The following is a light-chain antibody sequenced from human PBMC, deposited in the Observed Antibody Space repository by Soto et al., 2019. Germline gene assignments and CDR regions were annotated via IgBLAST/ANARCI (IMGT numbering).Light chain of an antibody. CDR3: QQYDEWPPSYT. J-gene: IGKJ2*01. CDR1: QSVSSN. Sequence: EIVMTQSPATLSMSPGERATLSCRASQSVSSNLAWYQQKPGQAPRLLIYGASTRATGIPARISGSGSGTEFTLTISSLQSEDFAIYYCQQYDEWPPSYTFGQGTKLEI. CDR2: GAS. V-gene: IGKV3-15*01.